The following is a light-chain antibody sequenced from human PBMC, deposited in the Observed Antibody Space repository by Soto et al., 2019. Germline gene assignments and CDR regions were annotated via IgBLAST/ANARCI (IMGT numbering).Light chain of an antibody. CDR3: HQYNSY. Sequence: DVPMTQSPSTLSASVGDRVTITCRASESIATWLAWYQQKPGQAPKLLIYDASRLESGVPSRFSGGGSGTEFTLTISGLQPDDFATYYCHQYNSYFGQGTKLEI. CDR2: DAS. J-gene: IGKJ2*01. CDR1: ESIATW. V-gene: IGKV1-5*01.